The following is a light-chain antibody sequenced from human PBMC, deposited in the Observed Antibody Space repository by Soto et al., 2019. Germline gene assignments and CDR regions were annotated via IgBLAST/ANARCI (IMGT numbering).Light chain of an antibody. CDR1: QSVSSN. Sequence: EIMMTQSPGTLSASPGERATLSCRASQSVSSNLAWYQQKPGQAPRLLIYAVSTRATGIPSRFSGSGSGTEFTLTISSLQSEDFAVYYCQQYNKWPLTFGQGTKVENK. CDR2: AVS. J-gene: IGKJ1*01. V-gene: IGKV3-15*01. CDR3: QQYNKWPLT.